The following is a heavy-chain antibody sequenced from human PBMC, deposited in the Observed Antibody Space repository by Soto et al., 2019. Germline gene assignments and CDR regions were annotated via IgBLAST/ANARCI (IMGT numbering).Heavy chain of an antibody. CDR2: INHSGST. D-gene: IGHD4-17*01. Sequence: SETLSLTCAVYGGSFSGYYWSWIRQPPGKGLEWIGEINHSGSTNYNPSLKSRVTISVDTSKNQFSLKLSSVTAADTAVYYCARGERKGGTTGVTYYFDYWGQGTLVTAPQ. J-gene: IGHJ4*02. CDR3: ARGERKGGTTGVTYYFDY. V-gene: IGHV4-34*01. CDR1: GGSFSGYY.